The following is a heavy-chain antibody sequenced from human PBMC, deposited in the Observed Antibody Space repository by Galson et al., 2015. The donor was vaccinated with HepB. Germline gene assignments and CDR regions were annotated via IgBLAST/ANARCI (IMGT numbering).Heavy chain of an antibody. D-gene: IGHD7-27*01. CDR3: GNWGSS. J-gene: IGHJ5*02. Sequence: SLRLSCAASGFTFSSNWMQWVRQAPGKGLEWVSRINSDVSTTSYTDSVKGRFTISRDNAKNTLYLQTNSLRAEDTAVYYCGNWGSSWGQGTLVTVSS. V-gene: IGHV3-74*01. CDR2: INSDVSTT. CDR1: GFTFSSNW.